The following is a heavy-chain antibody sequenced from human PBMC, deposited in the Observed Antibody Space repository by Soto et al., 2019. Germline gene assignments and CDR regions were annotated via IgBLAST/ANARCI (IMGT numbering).Heavy chain of an antibody. D-gene: IGHD3-9*01. J-gene: IGHJ2*01. Sequence: EVQLVESGGGLVQPGGSLRLSCAASGFTFSDYYMDWVRQAPGKGLEWVARIRNKAKSYTTEYAASVKGTFTVSRDDAKTSLYLQMNSLETEDTAVYYCVSANADPTGRWYFDLWGRRTLVNVPP. CDR3: VSANADPTGRWYFDL. CDR2: IRNKAKSYTT. V-gene: IGHV3-72*01. CDR1: GFTFSDYY.